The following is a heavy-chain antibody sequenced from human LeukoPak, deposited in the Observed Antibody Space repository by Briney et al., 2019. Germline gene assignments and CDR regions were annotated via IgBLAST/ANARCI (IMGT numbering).Heavy chain of an antibody. D-gene: IGHD2-21*02. V-gene: IGHV3-30*03. CDR2: LSYDGKKN. J-gene: IGHJ4*02. CDR1: GFPLSSYV. Sequence: PGRSLSHSCAVSGFPLSSYVMHWVRQGPGKGLEWVAVLSYDGKKNFYADSVKGRFTISRDNSKNTLYLQMNSLRPEDTAVYSCAADESTSCDADCPLHYWGQGTLVTVSS. CDR3: AADESTSCDADCPLHY.